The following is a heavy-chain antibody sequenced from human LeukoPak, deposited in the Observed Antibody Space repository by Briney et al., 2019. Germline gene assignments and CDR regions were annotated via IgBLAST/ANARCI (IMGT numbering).Heavy chain of an antibody. J-gene: IGHJ4*02. CDR1: GFTFSNFA. Sequence: GGSLRLSCAASGFTFSNFAMSWVRQAPGKGLEWVSAISDSVGSTYYADSVECRFTISRYNSKNTLYLQMNSLRAEDTAVYYCAKDLYFGSGSFFDYWGQGALVTVSS. V-gene: IGHV3-23*01. CDR3: AKDLYFGSGSFFDY. D-gene: IGHD3-10*01. CDR2: ISDSVGST.